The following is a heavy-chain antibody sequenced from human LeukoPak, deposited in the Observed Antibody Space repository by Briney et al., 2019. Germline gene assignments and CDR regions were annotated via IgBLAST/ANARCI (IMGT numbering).Heavy chain of an antibody. J-gene: IGHJ6*02. V-gene: IGHV4-39*01. CDR2: MYYGGST. CDR3: ARGHVGSYAYYYYYGMDV. Sequence: PSETLSLTCTVSGGSISSSSYYWGWIRQPPGKGLEWIGSMYYGGSTYYNPSLKSRVTISVDTSKNQFSLKVSSVTAADTAVYYCARGHVGSYAYYYYYGMDVWGQGTTVIVSS. D-gene: IGHD2-8*01. CDR1: GGSISSSSYY.